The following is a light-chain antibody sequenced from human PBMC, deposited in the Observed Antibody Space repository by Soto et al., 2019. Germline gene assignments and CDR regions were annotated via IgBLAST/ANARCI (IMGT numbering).Light chain of an antibody. J-gene: IGKJ5*01. CDR3: QQYEKSPIT. CDR1: QSVSSSY. CDR2: GAS. V-gene: IGKV3-20*01. Sequence: EIVLTQSPGTLSLSPGERATLSCRASQSVSSSYLAWYQQKPGQAPRLLIYGASTRATGIPARFSGSWSGTEFTLTISSLQSEDFAVYYCQQYEKSPITFGQGTRLEI.